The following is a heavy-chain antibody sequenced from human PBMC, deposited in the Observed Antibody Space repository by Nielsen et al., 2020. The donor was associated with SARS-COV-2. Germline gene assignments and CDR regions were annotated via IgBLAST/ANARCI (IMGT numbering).Heavy chain of an antibody. Sequence: ASVKVSCKASGYTFTSYDINWVRQATGQGLEWMGWINPNSGGINYAQKFQGRVTMTRDTSISTAYMELSRLRSDDTAVYYCARTGIAVAGIDFDYWGQGTLVTVSS. CDR1: GYTFTSYD. CDR3: ARTGIAVAGIDFDY. CDR2: INPNSGGI. V-gene: IGHV1-2*02. D-gene: IGHD6-19*01. J-gene: IGHJ4*02.